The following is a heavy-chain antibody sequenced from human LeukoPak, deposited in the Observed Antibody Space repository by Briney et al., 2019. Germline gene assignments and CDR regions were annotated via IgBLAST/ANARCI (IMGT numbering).Heavy chain of an antibody. CDR3: ATLVYSGSRYHFDT. V-gene: IGHV4-59*02. CDR2: FLYSGTT. J-gene: IGHJ4*02. Sequence: SETLSLTCSVSNGAVKNYYWPWLRQPPGQGLVWFGNFLYSGTTTYSASLDSRLIISVDNSKNTVSLRLFSVTAADTAVYYCATLVYSGSRYHFDTWGQGTLVTVSS. CDR1: NGAVKNYY. D-gene: IGHD1-26*01.